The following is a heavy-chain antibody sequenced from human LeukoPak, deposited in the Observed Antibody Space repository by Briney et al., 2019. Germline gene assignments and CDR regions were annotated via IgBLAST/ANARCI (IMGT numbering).Heavy chain of an antibody. V-gene: IGHV1-69*06. D-gene: IGHD5-18*01. Sequence: ASVKVSCKASGGTFSSYAISWVRQAPGQGLEWMGGIIPIFGTANYAQKFQGRVTITADKSTSTAYMELSSLRSEDTAVYYCARAGGYSYGYPYYYYYXXMDVXXKGXTVTV. CDR3: ARAGGYSYGYPYYYYYXXMDV. CDR1: GGTFSSYA. CDR2: IIPIFGTA. J-gene: IGHJ6*03.